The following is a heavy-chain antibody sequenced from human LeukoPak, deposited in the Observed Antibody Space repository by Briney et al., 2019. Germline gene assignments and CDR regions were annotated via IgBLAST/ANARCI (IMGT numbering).Heavy chain of an antibody. CDR3: AKDRGY. J-gene: IGHJ4*02. CDR2: ISGTGDNT. Sequence: GGSLRLSWAASGFTFSSYAMSWVRQAPGKGLEWVSAISGTGDNTYYTDSVKARFTFSRDNSKNTLFLQMNNLRAEDTAVYYCAKDRGYWGQGTLVTVSS. V-gene: IGHV3-23*01. CDR1: GFTFSSYA.